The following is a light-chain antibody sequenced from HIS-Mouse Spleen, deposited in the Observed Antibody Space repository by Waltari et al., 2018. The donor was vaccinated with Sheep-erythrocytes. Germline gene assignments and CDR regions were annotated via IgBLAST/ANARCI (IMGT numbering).Light chain of an antibody. J-gene: IGLJ3*02. CDR2: EVS. Sequence: QSALTQPPSASGSPGQSVTIPCTGTSSHVGGYNSVSWYQQHPGKAPKLMIYEVSKRPSGVPDRFSGSKSGNTASLTVSGLQAEDEADYYCSSYAGSNNWVFGGGTKLTVL. V-gene: IGLV2-8*01. CDR3: SSYAGSNNWV. CDR1: SSHVGGYNS.